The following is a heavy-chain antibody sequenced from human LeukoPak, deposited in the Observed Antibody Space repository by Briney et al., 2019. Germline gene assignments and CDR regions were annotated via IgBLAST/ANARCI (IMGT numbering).Heavy chain of an antibody. Sequence: GGSLRLSCAASGFTFSSYAMSWVRQAPEKGLEWVSYISSSGSTIYYADSVKGRFTISRDNAKNSLYLQMNSLRAEDTAVYYCAREDPYSSSSDYWGQGTLVTVSS. CDR3: AREDPYSSSSDY. CDR2: ISSSGSTI. J-gene: IGHJ4*02. V-gene: IGHV3-48*04. CDR1: GFTFSSYA. D-gene: IGHD6-6*01.